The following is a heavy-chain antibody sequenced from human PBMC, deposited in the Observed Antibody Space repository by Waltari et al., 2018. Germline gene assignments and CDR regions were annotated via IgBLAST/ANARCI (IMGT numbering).Heavy chain of an antibody. CDR2: IGFDGSSR. Sequence: QVQLVESGGGVVQPGGSLRLSCGASGFTFSKYGMHWVRQAPGKGLEWVAFIGFDGSSRNYADSVKGRFTFSRDNSKNTLYLQMNSLRVEDTAVYYCAKGEGFSSDYWGQGTLVTVSS. J-gene: IGHJ4*02. CDR1: GFTFSKYG. CDR3: AKGEGFSSDY. D-gene: IGHD3-3*01. V-gene: IGHV3-30*02.